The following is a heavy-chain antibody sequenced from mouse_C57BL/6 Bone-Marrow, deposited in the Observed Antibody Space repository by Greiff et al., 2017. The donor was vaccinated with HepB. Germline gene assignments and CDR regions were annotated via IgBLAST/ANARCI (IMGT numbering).Heavy chain of an antibody. CDR1: GYSFTGYY. J-gene: IGHJ3*01. Sequence: EVQLQQSGPELVKPGASVKISCKASGYSFTGYYMNWVKQSPEKSLEWIGEINPSTGGTTYNQKFKAKATLTVDKSSSTAYMQLKSLTSEDSAVYYCARRAYYSNYVFAYWGQGTLVTVSA. D-gene: IGHD2-5*01. V-gene: IGHV1-42*01. CDR3: ARRAYYSNYVFAY. CDR2: INPSTGGT.